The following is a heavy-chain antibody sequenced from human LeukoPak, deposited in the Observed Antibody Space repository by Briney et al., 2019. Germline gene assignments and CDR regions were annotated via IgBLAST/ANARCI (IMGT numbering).Heavy chain of an antibody. D-gene: IGHD5-12*01. CDR3: AKNPYDYYFDY. CDR2: INTNSGDT. CDR1: GYTLTGYY. V-gene: IGHV1-2*02. Sequence: GASVTVSCTASGYTLTGYYMHWLRQAPGQGLEWMGWINTNSGDTNYAQKFQGRVTMTRDTSISTAYMELSRLTSDDTAVYYCAKNPYDYYFDYWGQGTLVTVSS. J-gene: IGHJ4*02.